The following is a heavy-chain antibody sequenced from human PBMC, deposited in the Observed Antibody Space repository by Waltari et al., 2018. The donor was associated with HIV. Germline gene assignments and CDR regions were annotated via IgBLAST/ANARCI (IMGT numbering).Heavy chain of an antibody. J-gene: IGHJ4*02. CDR2: INAGNGNT. CDR1: GYTFTSYA. Sequence: QVQLVQSGAEVKKPGASVKVSCKASGYTFTSYAMHWVRQAPGQRLEWMGWINAGNGNTKYSQKFQGRVTITRDTSASTAYMELSSLRSEDTAVYYCARDAEWLLLSASYYFDYWGQGTLVTVSS. V-gene: IGHV1-3*01. CDR3: ARDAEWLLLSASYYFDY. D-gene: IGHD3-22*01.